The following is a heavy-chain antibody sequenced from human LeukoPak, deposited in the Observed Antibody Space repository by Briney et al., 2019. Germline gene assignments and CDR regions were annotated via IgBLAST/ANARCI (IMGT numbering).Heavy chain of an antibody. CDR2: IYYSGNT. CDR1: GGSTTDYH. CDR3: ARGPTRYYFDY. V-gene: IGHV4-59*12. Sequence: SETLSLTCTVSGGSTTDYHCSWIRQPPGKGLEWIGYIYYSGNTNCNPSPKSRVTISVDTSNNQFSLNLSSVTAADTAVYYCARGPTRYYFDYWGQGTLVTVSS. J-gene: IGHJ4*02.